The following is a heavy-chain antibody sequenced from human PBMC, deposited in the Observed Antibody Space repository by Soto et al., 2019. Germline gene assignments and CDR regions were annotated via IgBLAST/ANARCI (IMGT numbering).Heavy chain of an antibody. CDR3: ARGGIAVAGGCDY. J-gene: IGHJ4*02. D-gene: IGHD6-19*01. CDR1: GYTFTSYA. CDR2: INAGNGNT. V-gene: IGHV1-3*01. Sequence: QVQLVQSGAEVKKPGASVKVSCKASGYTFTSYAMHWVRQAPGQRLEWVGWINAGNGNTKYSQKFQGRVTITRDTSARTAYRQLSSLISKDTAVYYCARGGIAVAGGCDYWGQGTLVPVSS.